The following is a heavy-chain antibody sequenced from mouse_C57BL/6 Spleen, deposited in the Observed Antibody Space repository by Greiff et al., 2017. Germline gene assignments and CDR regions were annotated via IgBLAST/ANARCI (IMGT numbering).Heavy chain of an antibody. CDR1: GYTFTSYW. V-gene: IGHV1-53*01. CDR2: INPSNGGT. Sequence: QVQLQQPGTELVKPGASVKLSCKASGYTFTSYWMHWVKQRPGQGLEWIGNINPSNGGTNYNEKFKSKATLTVDKSSRTAYMQLSSLTSEDSAVYYCARDYYYGSSYDWYFDVWGTGTTVTVSS. J-gene: IGHJ1*03. D-gene: IGHD1-1*01. CDR3: ARDYYYGSSYDWYFDV.